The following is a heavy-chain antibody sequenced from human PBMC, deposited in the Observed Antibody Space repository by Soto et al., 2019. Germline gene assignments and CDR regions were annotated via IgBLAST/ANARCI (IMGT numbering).Heavy chain of an antibody. CDR1: GSTFTNYG. Sequence: ASVKVSCKTSGSTFTNYGITWVRQAPGQPLEWLGWISLYSDGTNYAQKFQGRVSMTKDTSTTTAYMELRSLRSDDTAVYYCARVVPGAEAWFGPWGQGTLVTVSS. CDR3: ARVVPGAEAWFGP. D-gene: IGHD2-2*01. CDR2: ISLYSDGT. J-gene: IGHJ5*02. V-gene: IGHV1-18*01.